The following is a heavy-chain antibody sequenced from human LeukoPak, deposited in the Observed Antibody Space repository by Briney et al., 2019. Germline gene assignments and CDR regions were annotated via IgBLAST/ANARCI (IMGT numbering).Heavy chain of an antibody. CDR3: ARVDYDILTGYYIYAFDI. V-gene: IGHV3-7*02. D-gene: IGHD3-9*01. CDR2: IQQDGSEQ. Sequence: PGGSLRLSCTASGFTFSSYWMSWVRQAPGKGLEWVANIQQDGSEQYYVDSVKGRFTISRDNAKNSLYLQMNSLRAEDTAVYYCARVDYDILTGYYIYAFDIWGQGTMVTVSS. J-gene: IGHJ3*02. CDR1: GFTFSSYW.